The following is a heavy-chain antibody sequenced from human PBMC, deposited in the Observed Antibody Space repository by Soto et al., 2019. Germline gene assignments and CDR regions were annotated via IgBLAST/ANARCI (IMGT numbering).Heavy chain of an antibody. D-gene: IGHD1-26*01. J-gene: IGHJ6*02. CDR3: PNDQSYSGSYYGWSAACDV. CDR1: GFNFTTYA. Sequence: QVQLVESGGGVVQPGRSLRLSCAASGFNFTTYAMHWVRQAPGTGLEWVALISSDGDKKFYADSLKDRFFISRDNSMNTLYLQVHNVISGDMGIYYCPNDQSYSGSYYGWSAACDVWGQGTTVTVSS. CDR2: ISSDGDKK. V-gene: IGHV3-30*18.